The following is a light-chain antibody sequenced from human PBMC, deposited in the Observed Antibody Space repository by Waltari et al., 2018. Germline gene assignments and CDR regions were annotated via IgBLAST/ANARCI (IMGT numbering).Light chain of an antibody. CDR1: SSNIGNNY. CDR3: GTWDSSLSGAV. Sequence: HSVLTQPPSVSAAPGQRVTISCSGGSSNIGNNYVSWYRQFPGTAPKLLIFEKPWRPSGIPGRFSGAKSGTSATLDITGLQAGDEADYYCGTWDSSLSGAVFGGGTHLTVL. J-gene: IGLJ7*01. CDR2: EKP. V-gene: IGLV1-51*02.